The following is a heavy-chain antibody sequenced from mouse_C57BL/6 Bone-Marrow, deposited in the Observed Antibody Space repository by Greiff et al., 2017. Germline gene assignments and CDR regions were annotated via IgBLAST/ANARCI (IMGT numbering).Heavy chain of an antibody. CDR1: GYTFTSYW. CDR3: ASGLLRYY. V-gene: IGHV1-64*01. Sequence: QVQLKQPGAELVKPGASVKLSCKASGYTFTSYWMHWVKQRPGQGLEWIGMIHPNSGSTNYNEKFKSKATLTVDKSYSTAYMQLSSLTSEDSAVYYCASGLLRYYWGQGTTLTVSS. D-gene: IGHD1-1*01. J-gene: IGHJ2*01. CDR2: IHPNSGST.